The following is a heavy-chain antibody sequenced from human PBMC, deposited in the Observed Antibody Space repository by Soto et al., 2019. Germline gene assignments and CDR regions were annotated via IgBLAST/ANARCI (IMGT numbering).Heavy chain of an antibody. V-gene: IGHV3-23*01. J-gene: IGHJ1*01. D-gene: IGHD3-9*01. CDR3: AKGEGPTYYDILTGKAPFDH. CDR1: GFTFSSYA. CDR2: ISGSGGST. Sequence: QSGGSLRLSCAASGFTFSSYAMSWVRQAPGKGLEWVSAISGSGGSTYYADSVKGRFTISRDNSKNTLYLQMNSLRAEDTAVYYCAKGEGPTYYDILTGKAPFDHWGQGTLVTVSS.